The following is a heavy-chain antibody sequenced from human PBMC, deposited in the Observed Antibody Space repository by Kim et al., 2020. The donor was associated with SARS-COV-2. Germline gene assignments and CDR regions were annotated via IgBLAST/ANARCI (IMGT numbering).Heavy chain of an antibody. J-gene: IGHJ3*02. CDR2: T. D-gene: IGHD3-10*01. Sequence: TKDSPQFQGRVTITRDTSASTAYMELSSLRSEDTAVYYCARADYYGAFDIWGQGTMVTVSS. CDR3: ARADYYGAFDI. V-gene: IGHV1-3*01.